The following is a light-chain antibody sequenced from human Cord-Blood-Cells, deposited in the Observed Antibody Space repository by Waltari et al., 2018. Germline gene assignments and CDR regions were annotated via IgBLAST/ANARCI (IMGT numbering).Light chain of an antibody. CDR3: CSYAGSSTSVV. V-gene: IGLV2-23*01. CDR1: SSDVGSYNL. Sequence: QSALTQPASVSGSPGQSITISCTGTSSDVGSYNLVSWYQQHPGKAPKLMIYEGSKRPSVVSNRFSGSKSGNTASLTISGLQAEYEADDYCCSYAGSSTSVVFGGGTKLTVL. J-gene: IGLJ2*01. CDR2: EGS.